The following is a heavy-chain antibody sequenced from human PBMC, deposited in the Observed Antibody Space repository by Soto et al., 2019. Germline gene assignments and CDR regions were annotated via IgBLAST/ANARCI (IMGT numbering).Heavy chain of an antibody. Sequence: QVQLQQWGAGLLKPSETLSLTCAVYGGSFSGYYWSWIRQPPGKGLEWIGEINHSGSTNYNPSLKSRVTISVDTSKNQFSLKLSSVTAADTAVYYCARGKTAMVRGVKWFDSWGQGTLVTVSS. CDR3: ARGKTAMVRGVKWFDS. CDR2: INHSGST. D-gene: IGHD3-10*01. CDR1: GGSFSGYY. J-gene: IGHJ5*01. V-gene: IGHV4-34*01.